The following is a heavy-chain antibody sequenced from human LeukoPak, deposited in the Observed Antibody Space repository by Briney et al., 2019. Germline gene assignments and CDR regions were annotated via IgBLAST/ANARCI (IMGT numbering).Heavy chain of an antibody. V-gene: IGHV1-8*01. CDR2: MNPNSGNT. J-gene: IGHJ5*02. CDR3: ARVVTYYDFWSGYSWFDP. CDR1: GYTFTSYD. Sequence: GASVKASCKASGYTFTSYDINWVRQATGHGLEWMGWMNPNSGNTGYAQKFQGRVTMTRNTSISTAYMELSSLRSEDMAVYYCARVVTYYDFWSGYSWFDPWGQGTLVTVSS. D-gene: IGHD3-3*01.